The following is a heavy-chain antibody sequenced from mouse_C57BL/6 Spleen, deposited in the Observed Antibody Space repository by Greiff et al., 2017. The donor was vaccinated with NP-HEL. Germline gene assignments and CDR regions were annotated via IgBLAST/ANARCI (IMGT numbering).Heavy chain of an antibody. Sequence: QVQLQQSGAELVKPGASVKISCKASGYAFSSYWMNWVKQRPGKGLEWIGQIYPGDGDTNYNGKFKGKATLTADKSSSTAYMQLSSLTSEDSAVYFCARRGYYGNYGDYAMDYWGQGTSVTVSS. CDR3: ARRGYYGNYGDYAMDY. CDR1: GYAFSSYW. CDR2: IYPGDGDT. J-gene: IGHJ4*01. D-gene: IGHD2-1*01. V-gene: IGHV1-80*01.